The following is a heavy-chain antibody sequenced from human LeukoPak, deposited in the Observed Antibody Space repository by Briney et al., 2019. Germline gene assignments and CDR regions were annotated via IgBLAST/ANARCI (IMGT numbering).Heavy chain of an antibody. Sequence: GGSLRLSCAASGFTFSSYSMNWVRQAPGKGLEWVSSISSSSSYIYYADSVKGRFTISRDNAKNSLYLQMNSLRAEDTAVYYCARAPYGDYYFDYWGHGTLVTVSS. V-gene: IGHV3-21*01. CDR1: GFTFSSYS. CDR3: ARAPYGDYYFDY. CDR2: ISSSSSYI. D-gene: IGHD4-17*01. J-gene: IGHJ4*01.